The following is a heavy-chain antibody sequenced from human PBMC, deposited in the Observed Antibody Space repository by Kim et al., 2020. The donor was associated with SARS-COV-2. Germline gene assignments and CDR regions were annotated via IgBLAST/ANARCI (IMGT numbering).Heavy chain of an antibody. CDR3: ARQNGRGV. CDR1: GGSITDYSVSTDNYH. J-gene: IGHJ3*01. Sequence: SETLSLTCAVSGGSITDYSVSTDNYHWGWIRQPPGKELEWIGSIHSAGNTYYSPSLRSRLSLSVDTSKNQFSLKMTSVAAADTAVYYCARQNGRGVWG. CDR2: IHSAGNT. V-gene: IGHV4-39*07. D-gene: IGHD1-1*01.